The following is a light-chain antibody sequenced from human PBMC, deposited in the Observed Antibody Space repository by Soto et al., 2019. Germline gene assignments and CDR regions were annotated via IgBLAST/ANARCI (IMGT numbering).Light chain of an antibody. V-gene: IGKV1-5*03. J-gene: IGKJ1*01. CDR3: QQYYSHSKT. CDR2: LAS. Sequence: DIQMTQSPSTLSATAGDRVTITCRASLSISGWLAWYQQKPGKAPKLLIYLASSLESGVPSRFSGSGSGTEFTLTISSLQPDDFATYYCQQYYSHSKTFGQGTKVDIK. CDR1: LSISGW.